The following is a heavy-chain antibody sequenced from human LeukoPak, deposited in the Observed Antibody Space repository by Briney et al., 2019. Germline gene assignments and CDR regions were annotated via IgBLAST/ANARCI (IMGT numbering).Heavy chain of an antibody. D-gene: IGHD1-26*01. CDR1: GFTFSDYY. CDR3: ARGRYSGSL. CDR2: ISPSSSYT. J-gene: IGHJ4*02. Sequence: GGSLTLSCAASGFTFSDYYMSWIRQAPGKGLEWVSHISPSSSYTNYADSVKGRFTISRDNAKNSLYLQMNSLRAEDTAVYYCARGRYSGSLWGQGTLVTVSS. V-gene: IGHV3-11*05.